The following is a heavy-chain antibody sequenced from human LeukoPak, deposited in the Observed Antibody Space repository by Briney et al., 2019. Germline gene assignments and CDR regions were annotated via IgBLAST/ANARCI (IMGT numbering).Heavy chain of an antibody. CDR3: ARHERNYDSSGYYYVPFAFDI. Sequence: SETLSLTCTVSGGSISSYYWSWIRQPPGKGLEWIGYIYYSGSTNYNPSLKSRVTISVDTSKNQFSLKLSSVTAADTAVYYCARHERNYDSSGYYYVPFAFDIWGQGTMVTVSS. CDR2: IYYSGST. J-gene: IGHJ3*02. CDR1: GGSISSYY. D-gene: IGHD3-22*01. V-gene: IGHV4-59*08.